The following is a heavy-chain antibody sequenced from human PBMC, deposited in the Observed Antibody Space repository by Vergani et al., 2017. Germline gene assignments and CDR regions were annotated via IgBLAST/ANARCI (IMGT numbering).Heavy chain of an antibody. Sequence: EVQLLESGGGLVQPGGSLRLSCAASGFTFSSYAMSWVRQAPGKGLEWISAISGSGSITYYADSVKGRFTISRDNSKNTLYLQMHSLRAEDTAVYYCAKELLQSYYYGLDVWGQGTTVTVSS. CDR1: GFTFSSYA. D-gene: IGHD3-10*01. CDR2: ISGSGSIT. J-gene: IGHJ6*02. CDR3: AKELLQSYYYGLDV. V-gene: IGHV3-23*01.